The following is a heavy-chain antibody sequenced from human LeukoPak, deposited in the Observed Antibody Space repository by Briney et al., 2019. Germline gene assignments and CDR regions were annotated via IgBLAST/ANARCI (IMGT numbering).Heavy chain of an antibody. CDR1: GFTFSSYS. D-gene: IGHD6-19*01. Sequence: GGSLRLSCAASGFTFSSYSMNWVRQAPGKGLEWVSSISSSGSYIYYADSVKGRFTISRDNAKNSLYLQMNSLRAEDTAVYYCARDLVAVAPFDYWGQGTLVTVSS. V-gene: IGHV3-21*01. CDR2: ISSSGSYI. J-gene: IGHJ4*02. CDR3: ARDLVAVAPFDY.